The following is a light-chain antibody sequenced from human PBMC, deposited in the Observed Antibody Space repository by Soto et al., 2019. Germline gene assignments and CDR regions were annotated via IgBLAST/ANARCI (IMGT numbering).Light chain of an antibody. J-gene: IGKJ1*01. V-gene: IGKV3-20*01. CDR1: QSVSSSY. CDR2: GAS. CDR3: QQYGSSPSWT. Sequence: ESVLTQSPGTLSLSPGERATLSCRASQSVSSSYLAWYQQKPGQAPRLLIYGASNRATGIPDRFSGSGSGTDFTLTISRLEPEDFAVYYCQQYGSSPSWTFGQGTKV.